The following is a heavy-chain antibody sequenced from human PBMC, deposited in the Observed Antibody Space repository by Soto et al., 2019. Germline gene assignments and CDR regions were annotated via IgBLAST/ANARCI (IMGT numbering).Heavy chain of an antibody. D-gene: IGHD3-9*01. Sequence: SETLSLTCTVSGGSISYYYWSWIRQPPGKGLEWIGEINHSGSTNYNPSLKSRVTISVDTSKNQFSLKLSSVTAADTAVYYCARALLVDILTGYSTNNWFDPWGQGTLVTVSS. CDR2: INHSGST. CDR3: ARALLVDILTGYSTNNWFDP. J-gene: IGHJ5*02. V-gene: IGHV4-34*01. CDR1: GGSISYYY.